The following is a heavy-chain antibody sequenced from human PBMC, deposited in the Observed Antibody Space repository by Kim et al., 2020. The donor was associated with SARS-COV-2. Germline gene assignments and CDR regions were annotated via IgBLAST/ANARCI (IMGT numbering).Heavy chain of an antibody. V-gene: IGHV4-34*01. CDR3: ARRRYGGTYYFDY. J-gene: IGHJ4*02. D-gene: IGHD2-15*01. Sequence: NPSLKSRVTISVDASKNQFSLKRSSGAAADTAVYYCARRRYGGTYYFDYWGQGTLVTVSS.